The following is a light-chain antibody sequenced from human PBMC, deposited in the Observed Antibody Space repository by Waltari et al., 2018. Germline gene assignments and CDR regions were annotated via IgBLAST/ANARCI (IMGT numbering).Light chain of an antibody. CDR3: SSYAGSNTDV. CDR2: EVS. CDR1: SSDVGSDYNY. Sequence: QSALTQPPSASGSPGQSLTISCTGTSSDVGSDYNYVSWYQQHPGKAPKLIIHEVSKRPSGVPDRFSGSKSGHTASLTVSGLQAEDEADYYCSSYAGSNTDVFGTGTRVTV. V-gene: IGLV2-8*01. J-gene: IGLJ1*01.